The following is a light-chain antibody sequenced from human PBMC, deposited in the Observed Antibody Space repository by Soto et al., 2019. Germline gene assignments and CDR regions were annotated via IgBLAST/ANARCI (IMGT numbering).Light chain of an antibody. CDR1: QSEPNNY. J-gene: IGKJ1*01. CDR3: QQYGSSPWT. CDR2: AAS. Sequence: EIVLTQSPGTLSLSPGERATLSCRARQSEPNNYLAWYQHKPGQAPRLLIYAASSRAAGTPDRFSGSGSGTDFTLTVSRLEPEDFTVYFCQQYGSSPWTFGQGTKV. V-gene: IGKV3-20*01.